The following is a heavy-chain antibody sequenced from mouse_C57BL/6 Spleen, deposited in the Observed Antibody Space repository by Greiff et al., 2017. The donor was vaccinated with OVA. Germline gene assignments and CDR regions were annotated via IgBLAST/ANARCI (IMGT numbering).Heavy chain of an antibody. CDR2: IYPGDGDT. CDR3: ARRRDGRYAMDY. Sequence: QVQLQQSGAELVKPGASVKISCKASGYAFSSYWMNWVKQRPGKGLEWIGQIYPGDGDTNYNGKFKGKATLTADKSSSTAYMQLSSLTSEDSAVYFCARRRDGRYAMDYWGQGTSVTVSS. D-gene: IGHD2-3*01. CDR1: GYAFSSYW. V-gene: IGHV1-80*01. J-gene: IGHJ4*01.